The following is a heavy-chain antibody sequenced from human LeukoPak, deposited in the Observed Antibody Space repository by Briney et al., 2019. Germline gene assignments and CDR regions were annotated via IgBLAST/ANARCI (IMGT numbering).Heavy chain of an antibody. V-gene: IGHV3-23*01. J-gene: IGHJ4*02. CDR3: ARGPGGVIVPHYLDY. Sequence: GGSLRLSCAASGFTFSSYAMSWVRQAPGKGLEWVSAISGSGGSTYYADSVKGRFTISRDNSKNSLYLQIDSLRAEDTAVYYCARGPGGVIVPHYLDYWGQGTLVTVSS. D-gene: IGHD3-16*02. CDR1: GFTFSSYA. CDR2: ISGSGGST.